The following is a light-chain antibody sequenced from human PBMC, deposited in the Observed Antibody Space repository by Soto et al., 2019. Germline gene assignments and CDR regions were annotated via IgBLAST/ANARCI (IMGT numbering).Light chain of an antibody. Sequence: QSVLTQPASVSGSPGQSITISCTGTSNDVGRYNYVSWYQHHPGKAPKLMVYDVSNRPSWVSNRFSGSKSGITAPLTISGLQAEDEADYSCTSYTSDSTYVFGTGTKVTVL. V-gene: IGLV2-14*03. CDR3: TSYTSDSTYV. J-gene: IGLJ1*01. CDR1: SNDVGRYNY. CDR2: DVS.